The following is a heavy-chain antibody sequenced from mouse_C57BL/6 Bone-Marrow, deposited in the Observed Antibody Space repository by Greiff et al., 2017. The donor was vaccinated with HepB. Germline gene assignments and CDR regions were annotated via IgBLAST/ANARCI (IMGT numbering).Heavy chain of an antibody. J-gene: IGHJ4*01. Sequence: VQLQQSGAELVRPGASVKLSCTASGFNIKDDYMHWVQQRPEQGLEWIGWIDPENGDTEYASKFQGKATITADTSSNTAYLQLSSLTSEDTAVYYCTKDSNYSYYYAMDYWGQGTSVTVSS. D-gene: IGHD2-5*01. CDR3: TKDSNYSYYYAMDY. CDR1: GFNIKDDY. CDR2: IDPENGDT. V-gene: IGHV14-4*01.